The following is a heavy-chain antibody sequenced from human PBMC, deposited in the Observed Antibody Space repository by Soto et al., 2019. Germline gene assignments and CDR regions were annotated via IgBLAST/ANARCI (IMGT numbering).Heavy chain of an antibody. CDR1: GVSITTNGYS. Sequence: SETLSLTCAVSGVSITTNGYSWSWIRQPPGKGLEWIGYMYPSGTIFYNPSLNSRVTISADTSNNQFSLKLTSVTAADTAVYFCATYTAFAKYYFDYWGRGTLVTVSS. CDR3: ATYTAFAKYYFDY. V-gene: IGHV4-30-2*01. J-gene: IGHJ4*02. D-gene: IGHD3-16*01. CDR2: MYPSGTI.